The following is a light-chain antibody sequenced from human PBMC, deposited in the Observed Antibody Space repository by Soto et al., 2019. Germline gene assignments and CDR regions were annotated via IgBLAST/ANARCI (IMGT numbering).Light chain of an antibody. Sequence: EIVLTQSPGTLSLSPGERATLSCRASQSVSAGYLAWYQQKRGQAPRLLIYGASSRASGIPDRFSGSGSGTDFTLTIIRLEPEDFALYHCHQYGASSGTFGQGTNLEIK. V-gene: IGKV3-20*01. CDR2: GAS. CDR3: HQYGASSGT. J-gene: IGKJ2*01. CDR1: QSVSAGY.